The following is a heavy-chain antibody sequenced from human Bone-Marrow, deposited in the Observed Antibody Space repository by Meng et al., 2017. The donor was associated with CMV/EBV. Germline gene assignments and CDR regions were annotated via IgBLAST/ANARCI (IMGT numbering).Heavy chain of an antibody. CDR1: GFTFSSYG. Sequence: GESLKISCAASGFTFSSYGMHWVRQAPGKGLEWVSYISSSGSTIYYADSVKGRFTISRDNAKNSLYLQMNSLRAEDTAVYYCARGPPDFWSDDAFDIWGQGTMVTVSS. J-gene: IGHJ3*02. V-gene: IGHV3-48*04. D-gene: IGHD3-3*01. CDR3: ARGPPDFWSDDAFDI. CDR2: ISSSGSTI.